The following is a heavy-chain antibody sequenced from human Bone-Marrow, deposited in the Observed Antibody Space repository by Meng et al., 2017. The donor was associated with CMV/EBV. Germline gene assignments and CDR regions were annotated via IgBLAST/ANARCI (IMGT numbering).Heavy chain of an antibody. CDR2: IYYSGST. Sequence: SETLSLTCTASGGSISSYYWSWIRQPPGKGLEWIGYIYYSGSTNYNPSLKSRVTISVDTSKNQFSRKLSSVTTADTAVYYCARVAPDNWGQGTLVTVSS. CDR3: ARVAPDN. J-gene: IGHJ4*02. CDR1: GGSISSYY. V-gene: IGHV4-59*01.